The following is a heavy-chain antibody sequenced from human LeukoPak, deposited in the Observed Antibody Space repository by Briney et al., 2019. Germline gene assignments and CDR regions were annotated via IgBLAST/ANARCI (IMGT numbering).Heavy chain of an antibody. V-gene: IGHV3-53*01. CDR1: GFTLTSNH. CDR2: IYSGGTT. Sequence: GGSLRLSCSASGFTLTSNHMNWVRQAPGKGLEWVSIIYSGGTTYYADSVKGRFTISRDNSQNTLYLQMNSLRAEDTAVYYCARDSSSHYYFDYWGQGTLVTVSP. D-gene: IGHD2-2*01. J-gene: IGHJ4*02. CDR3: ARDSSSHYYFDY.